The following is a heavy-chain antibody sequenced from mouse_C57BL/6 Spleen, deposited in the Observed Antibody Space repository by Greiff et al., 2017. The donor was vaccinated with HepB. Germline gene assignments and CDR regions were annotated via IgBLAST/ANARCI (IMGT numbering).Heavy chain of an antibody. Sequence: EVQLQQSGPELVKPGASVKMSCKASGYTFTDYNMHWVKQSHGKSLEWIGYINPNNGGTSYNQKFKGKATLTVNKSSRTAYMELRSLTSEESAVYYCARLGGGYYAMDYWGQGTSVTVSS. CDR1: GYTFTDYN. D-gene: IGHD4-1*01. CDR2: INPNNGGT. V-gene: IGHV1-22*01. J-gene: IGHJ4*01. CDR3: ARLGGGYYAMDY.